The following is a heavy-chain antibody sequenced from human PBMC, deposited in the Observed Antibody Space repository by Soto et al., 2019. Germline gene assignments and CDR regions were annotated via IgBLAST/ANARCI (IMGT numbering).Heavy chain of an antibody. CDR1: GFAFNNYG. J-gene: IGHJ4*02. D-gene: IGHD2-2*01. V-gene: IGHV3-21*01. CDR2: IRKSDYT. Sequence: VGSLRLSCTVSGFAFNNYGINWVRQAPGKGLEWVSSIRKSDYTYYSDSVKGRFAISRDNAKSSVSLQMNTLRVEDTAVYYCAREDSIIIPAVSDFWGQRTLVTVSS. CDR3: AREDSIIIPAVSDF.